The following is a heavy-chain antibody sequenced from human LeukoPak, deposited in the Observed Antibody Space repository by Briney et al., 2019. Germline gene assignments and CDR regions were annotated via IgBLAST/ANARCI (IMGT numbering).Heavy chain of an antibody. Sequence: PSETLSLTCTVSGGSISSGDYYWSWIRQPPGKGLEWIGYIYYSGSTYYNPSLKSRVTISVDTSKNQFSLKLSSVTAADTAVYYCAREPPGGYDFWSGYYTRLNYYYGMDVWAKGPRSPSP. V-gene: IGHV4-30-4*01. D-gene: IGHD3-3*01. J-gene: IGHJ6*02. CDR1: GGSISSGDYY. CDR3: AREPPGGYDFWSGYYTRLNYYYGMDV. CDR2: IYYSGST.